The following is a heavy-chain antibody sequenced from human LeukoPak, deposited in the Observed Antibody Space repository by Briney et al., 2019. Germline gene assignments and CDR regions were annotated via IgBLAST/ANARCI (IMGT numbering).Heavy chain of an antibody. CDR3: ARHPGITTLTFDY. D-gene: IGHD3-3*01. CDR2: IYYSGST. J-gene: IGHJ4*02. CDR1: GGSISSYY. Sequence: SETLSLTCTVSGGSISSYYWSWIRQPPGKGLEWMGYIYYSGSTNYNPSLKSGVTISVDPSKNQFSLKLSSVTAADTALHYRARHPGITTLTFDYWGQGTLVAVSS. V-gene: IGHV4-59*08.